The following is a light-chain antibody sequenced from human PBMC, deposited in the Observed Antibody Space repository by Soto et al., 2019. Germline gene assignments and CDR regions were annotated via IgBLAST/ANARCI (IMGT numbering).Light chain of an antibody. CDR2: AAS. CDR3: LQHNSYPWT. J-gene: IGKJ1*01. Sequence: DIQLTQSPSSLYASVVDRVPITXXARQGISNCLAWHQQKPGKAPKTXIYAASTLQSGVPTRFSGSGTETDITLTPSSLKPEDLATYNCLQHNSYPWTFGQGTKVDI. V-gene: IGKV1-9*01. CDR1: QGISNC.